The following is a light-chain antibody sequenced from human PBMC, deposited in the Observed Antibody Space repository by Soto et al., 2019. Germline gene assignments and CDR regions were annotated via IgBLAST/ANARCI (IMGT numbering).Light chain of an antibody. CDR1: DSVSISY. V-gene: IGKV3-20*01. CDR3: QQWGNSPRVT. Sequence: IVLTQSPGTLSSSPGERVTLSCRASDSVSISYLAWYQQRSGQPPSLLIYGTSTRATGIPRSFSGSGSGTDFTLTISRLEPEDSAVYFCQQWGNSPRVTFGGGTKVEI. CDR2: GTS. J-gene: IGKJ4*01.